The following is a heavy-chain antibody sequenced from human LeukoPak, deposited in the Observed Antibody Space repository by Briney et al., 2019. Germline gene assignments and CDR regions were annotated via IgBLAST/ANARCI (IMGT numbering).Heavy chain of an antibody. CDR1: GYTFTNNF. CDR2: INPSGDNT. CDR3: ARDIGMDCSGGSCYPPGDAFDI. D-gene: IGHD2-15*01. J-gene: IGHJ3*02. Sequence: ASVKVSCKASGYTFTNNFMHWVRQAPGQGLEWMGIINPSGDNTWYAQKFQGRVTITADESTSTAYMELSSLRSEDTAVYYCARDIGMDCSGGSCYPPGDAFDIWGQGTMVTVSS. V-gene: IGHV1-46*01.